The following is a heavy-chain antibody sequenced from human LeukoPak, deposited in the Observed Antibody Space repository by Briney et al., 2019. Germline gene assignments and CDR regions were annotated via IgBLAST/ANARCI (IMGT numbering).Heavy chain of an antibody. Sequence: PSQTLSLTCTVSGGSISSGTFYWSWIRQHPGKGLEWIGYIYYSGSTYYNPSLKSRVIILVDTSKSQFSLKLYSVTAADTAVYYCARGFYSSGYYYYFDYWGQGTLVTVSS. D-gene: IGHD3-22*01. V-gene: IGHV4-31*03. CDR3: ARGFYSSGYYYYFDY. CDR2: IYYSGST. CDR1: GGSISSGTFY. J-gene: IGHJ4*02.